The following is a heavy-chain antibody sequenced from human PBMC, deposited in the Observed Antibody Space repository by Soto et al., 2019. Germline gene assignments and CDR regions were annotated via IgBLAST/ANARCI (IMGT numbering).Heavy chain of an antibody. CDR2: TYYRTKWYH. J-gene: IGHJ3*02. V-gene: IGHV6-1*01. CDR3: ARGWAFPI. Sequence: QLQLQQSGPGLVKPSQTLSLTCAISGDSVSSNRAAWNWLRQSPSRGLEWLGRTYYRTKWYHEYAESVTGRITINPDTSKHRFSLQLYSVNPEDAAVYYCARGWAFPICGQGTMVIVSS. CDR1: GDSVSSNRAA.